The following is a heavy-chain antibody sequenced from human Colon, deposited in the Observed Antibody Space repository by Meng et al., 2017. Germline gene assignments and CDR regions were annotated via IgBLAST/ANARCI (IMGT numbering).Heavy chain of an antibody. V-gene: IGHV4-4*02. D-gene: IGHD1-7*01. CDR1: GDSISSDIW. J-gene: IGHJ4*02. CDR3: GRDQGRELINH. Sequence: QVQLHDPGPGWGMPSGTPALTCTASGDSISSDIWGSWVRQPPGKGLEWIGEVYHRGDTNYNPSLKSRVDISVDKSKNQFYLSLFSVTAADTAVYYCGRDQGRELINHWGQGTLVTVSS. CDR2: VYHRGDT.